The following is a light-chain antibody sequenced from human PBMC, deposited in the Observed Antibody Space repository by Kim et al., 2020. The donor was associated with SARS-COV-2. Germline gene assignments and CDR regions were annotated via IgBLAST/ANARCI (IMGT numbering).Light chain of an antibody. CDR2: NQN. J-gene: IGLJ2*01. CDR1: SFNVGGHN. CDR3: QSYDSSLSVVV. Sequence: GQRVTISCSGSSFNVGGHNVNWYQQVPGTAPKLLIYNQNQRPSGIPDRFSASKSGTSASLAISGLQSDDEADYYCQSYDSSLSVVVFGGGTQLTVL. V-gene: IGLV1-44*01.